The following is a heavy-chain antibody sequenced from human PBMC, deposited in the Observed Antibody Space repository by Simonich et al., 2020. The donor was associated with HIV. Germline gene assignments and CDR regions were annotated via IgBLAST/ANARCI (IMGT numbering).Heavy chain of an antibody. D-gene: IGHD3-3*01. J-gene: IGHJ4*02. V-gene: IGHV4-34*01. CDR2: INHSGIT. CDR3: ARRDRELILYFDY. Sequence: QVQLQQWGAGLLKPSETLSLTCAVYGGSFRGYYWSWIRKPPGKSLEWLGEINHSGITNYKSSLNSRATISVDKSKNQCSLKLSSVTAADTSIYYCARRDRELILYFDYWGQGNLVTVSS. CDR1: GGSFRGYY.